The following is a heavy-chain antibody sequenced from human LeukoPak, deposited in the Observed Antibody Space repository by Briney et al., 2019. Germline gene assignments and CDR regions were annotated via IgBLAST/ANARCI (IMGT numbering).Heavy chain of an antibody. D-gene: IGHD2-2*01. V-gene: IGHV4-34*01. CDR2: INHSGST. CDR1: GGSFSGYY. Sequence: SETLSLTCAVYGGSFSGYYWSWIRQPPGKGLEWIGEINHSGSTNYNPSLKSRVTISVDTSKNQFSLKLSSVTAADTAVYYCARLLGYCSSTSCPPDYYYMNVWGKGTTVTVSS. CDR3: ARLLGYCSSTSCPPDYYYMNV. J-gene: IGHJ6*03.